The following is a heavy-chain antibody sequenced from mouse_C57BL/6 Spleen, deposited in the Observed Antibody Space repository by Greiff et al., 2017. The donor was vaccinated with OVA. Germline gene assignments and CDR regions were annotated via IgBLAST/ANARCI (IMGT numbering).Heavy chain of an antibody. Sequence: VKLVESGAELVKPGASVKISCKASGYAFSSYWMNWVKQRPGKGLEWIGQIYPGDGDTNYNGKFKGKATLTADKSSSTAYMQLSSLTSEDSAVYFCARNLVTTGNYYAMDYWGQGTSVTVSS. CDR1: GYAFSSYW. D-gene: IGHD2-2*01. J-gene: IGHJ4*01. CDR2: IYPGDGDT. V-gene: IGHV1-80*01. CDR3: ARNLVTTGNYYAMDY.